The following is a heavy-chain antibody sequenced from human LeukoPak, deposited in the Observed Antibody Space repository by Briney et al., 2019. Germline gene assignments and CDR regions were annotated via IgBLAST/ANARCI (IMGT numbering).Heavy chain of an antibody. CDR1: GGSISSYY. CDR3: AGALGYSSSSPLVPHDAFDI. Sequence: SETLSLTCTVSGGSISSYYWSWIRQPPGKGLEWIGYIYYSGSTNYNPSLKSRVTISVDTSKNQFSLKLSSVTAADTAVYYCAGALGYSSSSPLVPHDAFDIWGQGTMVTVSS. V-gene: IGHV4-59*01. D-gene: IGHD6-6*01. J-gene: IGHJ3*02. CDR2: IYYSGST.